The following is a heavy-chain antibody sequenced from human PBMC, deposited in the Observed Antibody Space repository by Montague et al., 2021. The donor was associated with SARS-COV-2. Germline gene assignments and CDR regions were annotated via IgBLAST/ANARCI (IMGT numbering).Heavy chain of an antibody. CDR2: INYSGNT. D-gene: IGHD2-15*01. CDR3: ARQVVVATGWLDP. CDR1: GGSIRSSSYY. V-gene: IGHV4-39*01. J-gene: IGHJ5*02. Sequence: SETLSLTCTVSGGSIRSSSYYWDWIRQTPGKGLEWIGSINYSGNTYYNTSLKSRVTISVDTSKKQFSLKLSSVTAADTAVYYCARQVVVATGWLDPWGQGTLVTVSS.